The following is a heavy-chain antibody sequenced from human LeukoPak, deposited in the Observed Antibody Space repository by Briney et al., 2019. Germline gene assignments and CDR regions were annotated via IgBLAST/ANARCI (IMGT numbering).Heavy chain of an antibody. V-gene: IGHV1-69*06. D-gene: IGHD3-22*01. J-gene: IGHJ4*02. CDR2: IIPIFGTA. CDR3: AREVSKATYYYDSSGYGSFDY. CDR1: GGTFSNYA. Sequence: SVKVSCKASGGTFSNYAISWVRQAPGQGLEWMGGIIPIFGTANYAQKFRGRATITADKSTSTAYMELSSLRSEDTAVYYCAREVSKATYYYDSSGYGSFDYWGQGTLVTVSS.